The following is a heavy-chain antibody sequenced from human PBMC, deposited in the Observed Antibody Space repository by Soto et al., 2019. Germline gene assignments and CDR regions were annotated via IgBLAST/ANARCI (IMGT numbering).Heavy chain of an antibody. D-gene: IGHD4-4*01. CDR3: AGWGGHDYNY. CDR1: GFTFSTYW. J-gene: IGHJ4*02. CDR2: INPDGNVG. Sequence: GGSLRLSCVGSGFTFSTYWMNWVRQAPGKGLEWVANINPDGNVGTYVDSVRGRFTTSRDNAKNTLYLQMNSLRADDTAVYFCAGWGGHDYNYWDQGIMVTVSS. V-gene: IGHV3-7*03.